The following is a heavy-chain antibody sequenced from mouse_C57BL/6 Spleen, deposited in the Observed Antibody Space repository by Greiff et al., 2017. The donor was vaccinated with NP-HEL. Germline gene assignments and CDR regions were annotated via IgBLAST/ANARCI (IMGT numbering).Heavy chain of an antibody. V-gene: IGHV1-4*01. D-gene: IGHD1-1*01. CDR1: GYTFTSYT. CDR3: ARSSTTVVAPYAMDY. Sequence: VQLQQSGAELARPGASVKMSCKASGYTFTSYTMHWVKQRPGQGLEWIGYINPSSGYTKYNQKFKDKATLTADKSSSTAYMQLSSLTSEDSAVYYCARSSTTVVAPYAMDYWGQGTSVTVSS. J-gene: IGHJ4*01. CDR2: INPSSGYT.